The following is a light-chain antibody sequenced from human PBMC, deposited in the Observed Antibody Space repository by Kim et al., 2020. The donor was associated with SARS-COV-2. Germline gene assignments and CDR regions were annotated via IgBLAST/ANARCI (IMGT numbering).Light chain of an antibody. CDR3: QHYNHLCT. CDR2: KTS. J-gene: IGKJ2*02. CDR1: QNIGNL. Sequence: DIQMTQSPSTLSASVGDRVTITCRASQNIGNLLAWYQQRPGKAPKLLIYKTSALEEGVPSRFSGSGSGTDFTLTISSLQPDDFATYYCQHYNHLCTFGQGTKVDIK. V-gene: IGKV1-5*03.